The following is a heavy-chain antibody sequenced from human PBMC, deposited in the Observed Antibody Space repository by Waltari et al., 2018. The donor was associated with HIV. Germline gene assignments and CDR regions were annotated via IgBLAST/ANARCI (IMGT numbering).Heavy chain of an antibody. J-gene: IGHJ6*02. CDR2: IYYSGST. V-gene: IGHV4-59*01. Sequence: QVQLQESGPGLVKPSETLSLTCTVSGGSISSYYWSWIRQPPGKGLEWIGYIYYSGSTNYNPSLKSRVTISVDTSKNQFSRKLSSVTAADTAVYYCARDPGSGWYGGAYYYYGMDVWGQGTTVTVSS. D-gene: IGHD6-19*01. CDR3: ARDPGSGWYGGAYYYYGMDV. CDR1: GGSISSYY.